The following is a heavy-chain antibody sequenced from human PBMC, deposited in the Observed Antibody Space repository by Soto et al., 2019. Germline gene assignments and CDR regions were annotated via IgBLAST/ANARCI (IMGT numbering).Heavy chain of an antibody. V-gene: IGHV4-59*01. Sequence: QVQLQESGPGLVKPSETLSLTCAVSGDSISSYYCMWIRQPPGKGLESIGYLYYGRSANYNPSLKSRATLSVDTSTNQSSLTLSSMTAADTAVYYCALRSMAVVPEYWGQGTLVTVSS. D-gene: IGHD3-22*01. CDR2: LYYGRSA. J-gene: IGHJ4*02. CDR1: GDSISSYY. CDR3: ALRSMAVVPEY.